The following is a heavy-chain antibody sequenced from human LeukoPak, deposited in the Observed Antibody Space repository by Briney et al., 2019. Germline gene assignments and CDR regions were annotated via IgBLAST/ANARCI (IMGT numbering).Heavy chain of an antibody. Sequence: PGGSLRLSCAACGFSFSNYDMHWVRQAPGKGLEWVAIIWFDGSDKYYGDSVKGRFTISRDNSKNTLYLQMNSLRVEDTAVYYCARDLNREDFDYWGQGTLVAVSS. J-gene: IGHJ4*02. V-gene: IGHV3-33*01. D-gene: IGHD1-14*01. CDR2: IWFDGSDK. CDR3: ARDLNREDFDY. CDR1: GFSFSNYD.